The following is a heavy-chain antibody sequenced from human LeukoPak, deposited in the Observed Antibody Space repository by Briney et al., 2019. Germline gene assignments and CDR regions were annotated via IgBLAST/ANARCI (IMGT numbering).Heavy chain of an antibody. CDR1: GGSISSSSYY. J-gene: IGHJ5*02. D-gene: IGHD3-10*01. Sequence: ASETLSLTCTVSGGSISSSSYYWGWIRQPPGKGLEWIGSIYYSGSTYYNPSLKSRVTISVDTSKNQFSLKLSSVTAADTAVYYCARVVGHWFDPWGQGTLVTVSS. V-gene: IGHV4-39*07. CDR3: ARVVGHWFDP. CDR2: IYYSGST.